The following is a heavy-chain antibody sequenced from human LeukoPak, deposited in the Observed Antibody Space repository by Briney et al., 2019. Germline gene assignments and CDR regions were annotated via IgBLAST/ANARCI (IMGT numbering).Heavy chain of an antibody. CDR3: ASHSSGWYLDY. Sequence: KPGGSLRLFCAASGFSFSSHSMNWVRHAPGKGLEWVSSISSSSSYIYYADSVKGRLTISRDNAKNSLYLQMNSLRAEDTAVYYCASHSSGWYLDYWGQGTLVTVSS. J-gene: IGHJ4*02. D-gene: IGHD6-19*01. CDR1: GFSFSSHS. CDR2: ISSSSSYI. V-gene: IGHV3-21*01.